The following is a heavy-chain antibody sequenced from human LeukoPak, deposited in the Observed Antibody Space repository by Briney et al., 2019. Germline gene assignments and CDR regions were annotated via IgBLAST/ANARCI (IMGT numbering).Heavy chain of an antibody. CDR1: GFTFSSYA. Sequence: PGGSLRLSCAASGFTFSSYAMSWVRQAPGKGLEWVSAISGSGGSTYYADSVKGRFTISRDNSKNTLYLQMNSLRAEDTAVYYCAKSPPQLLWFGESTNWFDPWGQGTLVTVSS. CDR2: ISGSGGST. V-gene: IGHV3-23*01. D-gene: IGHD3-10*01. J-gene: IGHJ5*02. CDR3: AKSPPQLLWFGESTNWFDP.